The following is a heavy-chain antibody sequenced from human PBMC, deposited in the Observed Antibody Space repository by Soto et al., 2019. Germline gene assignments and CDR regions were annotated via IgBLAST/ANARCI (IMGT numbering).Heavy chain of an antibody. CDR1: GGSLTGYY. D-gene: IGHD5-12*01. V-gene: IGHV4-34*01. J-gene: IGHJ4*02. Sequence: ETRSLTCTVNGGSLTGYYWSWIRQPPGKGLEWIGEVKDGGSTNYSPSLRGRVSISADTSKNHFSLRLNSVTAADTAVYFCARGQEGIVATHWDQGALVTVS. CDR2: VKDGGST. CDR3: ARGQEGIVATH.